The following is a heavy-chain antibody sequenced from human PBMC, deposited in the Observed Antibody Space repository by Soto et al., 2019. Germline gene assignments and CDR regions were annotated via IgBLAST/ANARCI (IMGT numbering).Heavy chain of an antibody. CDR1: GASVNTGDYY. CDR2: IFYSGDT. CDR3: VGTGTTDDF. Sequence: VQLQGSGPGLVKPSQTLSLTCTVSGASVNTGDYYWSYIRQSPGKVLEWLGYIFYSGDTYYNPSLKSQATISLNTSRNQISLTLTSVTDADTAVYFSVGTGTTDDFWDQGTLVTVSS. V-gene: IGHV4-30-4*01. J-gene: IGHJ1*01. D-gene: IGHD1-7*01.